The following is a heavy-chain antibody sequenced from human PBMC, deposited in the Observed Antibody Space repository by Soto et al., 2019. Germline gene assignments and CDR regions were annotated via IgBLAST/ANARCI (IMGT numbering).Heavy chain of an antibody. Sequence: QVQLVQSGAEVKKPGSSVKVSCKASGGTFGIYAITWVRQAPGQGLEWMGGIIAFSDIVNYTQKLQGRVTITADESTSTAYLELSSLRSDDTAVYYCARSLYSSSWYHSGNSYYYYGMDVWGQGTMVTVSS. CDR3: ARSLYSSSWYHSGNSYYYYGMDV. J-gene: IGHJ6*02. CDR1: GGTFGIYA. D-gene: IGHD6-13*01. CDR2: IIAFSDIV. V-gene: IGHV1-69*12.